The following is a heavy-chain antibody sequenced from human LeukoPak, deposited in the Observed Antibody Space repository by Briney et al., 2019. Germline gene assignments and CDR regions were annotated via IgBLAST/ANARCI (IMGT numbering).Heavy chain of an antibody. CDR3: AREAHRSYAFDI. Sequence: ASVKVSCKASGGTFSSYAISWVRQAPGQGLEWMGGIIPIFGTANYAQKFQGRVTITADKSTSTAYMELSSLRSEDTAVYYCAREAHRSYAFDIWGQGTMVTVSS. CDR1: GGTFSSYA. D-gene: IGHD3-10*01. CDR2: IIPIFGTA. V-gene: IGHV1-69*06. J-gene: IGHJ3*02.